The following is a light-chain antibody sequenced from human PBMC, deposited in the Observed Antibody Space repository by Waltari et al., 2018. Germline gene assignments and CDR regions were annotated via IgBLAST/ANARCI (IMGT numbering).Light chain of an antibody. CDR3: QQYYSTPLT. CDR1: QSVLYSSNNKNY. V-gene: IGKV4-1*01. J-gene: IGKJ4*01. Sequence: DIVMTQSPDSLAVSLGERATINCKSSQSVLYSSNNKNYLAWYQQKPGQPPNLLIYWASTRESGVPDRFSCSVSGTGFTLTISSLQAEDVAVYYCQQYYSTPLTFGGGTKVEIK. CDR2: WAS.